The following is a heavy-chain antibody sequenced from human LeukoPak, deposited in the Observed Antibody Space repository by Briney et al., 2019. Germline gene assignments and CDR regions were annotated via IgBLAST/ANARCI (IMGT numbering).Heavy chain of an antibody. J-gene: IGHJ4*02. CDR2: ISGNGGST. D-gene: IGHD3-10*01. Sequence: PGGSLRLSCSASGFTFSSYAMHWVRQAPGKGLEYVSAISGNGGSTYYADSVKGRFTISRDNSKNTLYLQMSSLRAEDTAMYYCVKDLYYGSGSYYPALDYWGQGTLVTVSS. CDR3: VKDLYYGSGSYYPALDY. V-gene: IGHV3-64D*06. CDR1: GFTFSSYA.